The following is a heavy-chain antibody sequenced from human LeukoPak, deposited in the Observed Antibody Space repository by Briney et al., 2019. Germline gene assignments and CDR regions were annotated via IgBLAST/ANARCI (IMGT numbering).Heavy chain of an antibody. V-gene: IGHV1-18*01. CDR2: ISAYNGNT. Sequence: GESLKISCKASGYTFTSYGISWVRQAPGQGLEWMGWISAYNGNTNYAQKLQGRVTMTTDTSTSTAYMELRSLRSDDTAVYYCARFGGPYYYYYYMDVWGKGTTVTVSS. CDR1: GYTFTSYG. J-gene: IGHJ6*03. D-gene: IGHD3-10*01. CDR3: ARFGGPYYYYYYMDV.